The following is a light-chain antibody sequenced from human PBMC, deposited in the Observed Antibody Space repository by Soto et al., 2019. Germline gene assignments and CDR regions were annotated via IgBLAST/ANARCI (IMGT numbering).Light chain of an antibody. CDR1: QSINIY. V-gene: IGKV1-39*01. CDR3: QQSYRSPYT. CDR2: AAS. Sequence: IQLTQSPSSLSASVGDRVTLTCRASQSINIYLNWYQQKPGKAPTLLIYAASSLQSGVPSRFSGGGSRTDFTLTISSLQTEGFATYYCQQSYRSPYTFGQGTKLEI. J-gene: IGKJ2*01.